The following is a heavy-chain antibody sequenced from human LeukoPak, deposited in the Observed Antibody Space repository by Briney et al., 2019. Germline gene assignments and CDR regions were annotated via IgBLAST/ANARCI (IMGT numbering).Heavy chain of an antibody. CDR3: ARSPHAANIVVAPAASYFDY. Sequence: VASVKVSCKASGGTFSRYSISWVRQAPGQGLEWMGRIIPILAIANYAQKFQGRVTITADKSTSTAYMELSSLRSEDTAVYYCARSPHAANIVVAPAASYFDYWAREPWSPSPQ. CDR2: IIPILAIA. CDR1: GGTFSRYS. J-gene: IGHJ4*02. V-gene: IGHV1-69*02. D-gene: IGHD2-2*01.